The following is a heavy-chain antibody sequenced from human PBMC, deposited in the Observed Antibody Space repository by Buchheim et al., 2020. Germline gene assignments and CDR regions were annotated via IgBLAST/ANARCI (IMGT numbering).Heavy chain of an antibody. CDR2: VSSDGSST. CDR3: ARDHKVMVRGVISGVDY. D-gene: IGHD3-10*01. CDR1: GFTFSTYW. Sequence: EVQLVESGGGLVQPGGSLRLSCAASGFTFSTYWMHWVRQAPGKGLVWVSRVSSDGSSTNYADFVRGRFTISRDNAKNTLYLQMNSLRAEDTAVYYCARDHKVMVRGVISGVDYWGQGTL. V-gene: IGHV3-74*01. J-gene: IGHJ4*02.